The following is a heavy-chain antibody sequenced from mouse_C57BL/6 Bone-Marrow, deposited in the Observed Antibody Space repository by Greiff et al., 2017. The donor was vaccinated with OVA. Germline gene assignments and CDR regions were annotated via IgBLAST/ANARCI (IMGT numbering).Heavy chain of an antibody. CDR1: GYTFTDYE. D-gene: IGHD2-10*01. CDR3: TLPTGYFDD. V-gene: IGHV1-15*01. CDR2: IDPETGGT. J-gene: IGHJ2*01. Sequence: VKLVESGAELVRPGASVTLSCKASGYTFTDYEMHWVKQTPVHGLEWIGAIDPETGGTAYNQKFKGKAILTADKSPSTAYMELRSLTSEDSAVSYCTLPTGYFDDWGPGTTLTVSS.